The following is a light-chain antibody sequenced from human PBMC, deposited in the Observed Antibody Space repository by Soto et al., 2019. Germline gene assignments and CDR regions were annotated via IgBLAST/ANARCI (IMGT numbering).Light chain of an antibody. Sequence: EIVLSQSPDTLYLSPGERATLSCRASQSVGSYLAWYQHIPGQAPRLLIYDASKRATGIPARFSGSGSGTDFTLTISSLEPEDFAVYYCQQRSNWPPTWTFGQGTKLEVK. CDR3: QQRSNWPPTWT. CDR1: QSVGSY. J-gene: IGKJ1*01. CDR2: DAS. V-gene: IGKV3-11*01.